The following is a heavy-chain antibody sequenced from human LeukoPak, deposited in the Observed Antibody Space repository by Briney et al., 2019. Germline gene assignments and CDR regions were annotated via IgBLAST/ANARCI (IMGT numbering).Heavy chain of an antibody. J-gene: IGHJ5*02. CDR2: INSDGSST. Sequence: GGSLRLSCAASGFTFSSYLMHWVRQAPGKGLVWVSRINSDGSSTSYADSVKGRFTITRENAKNTLYMQMNSLRAEDTAVYYCASVAAAGTGWFDPWGQGTMVTVSS. CDR1: GFTFSSYL. D-gene: IGHD6-13*01. CDR3: ASVAAAGTGWFDP. V-gene: IGHV3-74*01.